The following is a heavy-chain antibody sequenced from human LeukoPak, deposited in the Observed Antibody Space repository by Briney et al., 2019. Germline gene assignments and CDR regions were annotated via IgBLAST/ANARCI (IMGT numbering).Heavy chain of an antibody. J-gene: IGHJ3*02. D-gene: IGHD1-26*01. CDR3: ARSGSDAFDI. CDR2: IYPNSGDT. CDR1: GYTFSGYY. Sequence: ASVKVSCKASGYTFSGYYMHWVRQAPGQGLEWMGWIYPNSGDTKYAQKFQGRVTVTRDTSISTAFMEVSRLTSDDTAVYYCARSGSDAFDIWGQGTMVTVPS. V-gene: IGHV1-2*02.